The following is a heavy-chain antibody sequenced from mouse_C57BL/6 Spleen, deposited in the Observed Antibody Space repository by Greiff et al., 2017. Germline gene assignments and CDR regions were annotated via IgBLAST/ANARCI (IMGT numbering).Heavy chain of an antibody. V-gene: IGHV1-54*01. J-gene: IGHJ2*01. CDR2: INPGSGGT. CDR1: GYAFTNYL. Sequence: QVQLQQSGAELVRPGTSVKVSCKASGYAFTNYLIEWVKQRPGQGLEWIGVINPGSGGTNYNEQFKGKATMTADKSSSTAYMQLSSLTSEDSAVYYCARSWDYWGQGTTLTVSS. CDR3: ARSWDY.